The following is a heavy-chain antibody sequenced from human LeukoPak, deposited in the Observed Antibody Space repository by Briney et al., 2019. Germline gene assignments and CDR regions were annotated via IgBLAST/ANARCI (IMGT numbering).Heavy chain of an antibody. CDR3: ARDFGGLDP. V-gene: IGHV3-48*01. CDR1: GFTFSSYS. Sequence: PGGSLRLSCAASGFTFSSYSMNWVRQAPGKGLEWVSYISSSSSTIYYADSVKGRFTISRDNAKNSLYLQMNSLRAEDTAVYYCARDFGGLDPWGQGTPVTVSS. D-gene: IGHD3-16*01. J-gene: IGHJ5*02. CDR2: ISSSSSTI.